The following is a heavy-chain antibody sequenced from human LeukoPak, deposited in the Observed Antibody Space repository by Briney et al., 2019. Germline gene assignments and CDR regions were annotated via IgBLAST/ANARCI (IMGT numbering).Heavy chain of an antibody. D-gene: IGHD3-10*01. CDR3: ARGVTMVRGVIISVYYYYYYMDV. Sequence: ASVKVSCKASGYTFTSYDINWVRQATGQGLEWMGWMNPNSGNTGYAQKFQGRVTMTRNTSISTAYMELSSLRSEDTAVYYCARGVTMVRGVIISVYYYYYYMDVWGKGTTVTISS. V-gene: IGHV1-8*01. CDR2: MNPNSGNT. CDR1: GYTFTSYD. J-gene: IGHJ6*03.